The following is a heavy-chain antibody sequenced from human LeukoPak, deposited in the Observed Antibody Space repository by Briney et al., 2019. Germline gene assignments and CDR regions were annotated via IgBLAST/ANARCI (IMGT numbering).Heavy chain of an antibody. CDR3: AKEGRSLQTY. J-gene: IGHJ4*02. Sequence: GGSLRLSCAASGFTFTSYAMSWVRQAPGKGLEWVSAVSGSGGTPYYADSVKGRFTISRDNAKNSLYLQMNSLRVEDTAVYYCAKEGRSLQTYWGQGTLVTVSS. V-gene: IGHV3-23*01. CDR2: VSGSGGTP. CDR1: GFTFTSYA. D-gene: IGHD5-24*01.